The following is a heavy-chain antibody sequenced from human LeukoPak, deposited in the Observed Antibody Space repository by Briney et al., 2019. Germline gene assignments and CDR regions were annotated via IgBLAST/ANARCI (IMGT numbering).Heavy chain of an antibody. Sequence: ASVKVSCKASGYTFTSYDINWVRQATGQGLEWMGWMNPNSGNTGYAQKFQGRVTMTRNTSISTAYMELSSLRSEDTTVYYCARALRITIFGVVIGAWFDPWGQGTLVTVSS. CDR1: GYTFTSYD. J-gene: IGHJ5*02. D-gene: IGHD3-3*01. V-gene: IGHV1-8*01. CDR3: ARALRITIFGVVIGAWFDP. CDR2: MNPNSGNT.